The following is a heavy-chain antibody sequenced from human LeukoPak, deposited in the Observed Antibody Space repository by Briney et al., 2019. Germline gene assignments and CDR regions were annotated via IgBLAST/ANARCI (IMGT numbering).Heavy chain of an antibody. J-gene: IGHJ4*02. CDR3: ARGRYDFWSGYSYYFDY. Sequence: PSETLSLTCAVYGGSFSGYYWSWIRQPPGKGLEWIGEINHSGNTNYNPSLKSRVTISVDTSKNQFSLKLSSVTAADTAVYYCARGRYDFWSGYSYYFDYWGQGTLVTVSS. CDR2: INHSGNT. D-gene: IGHD3-3*01. CDR1: GGSFSGYY. V-gene: IGHV4-34*01.